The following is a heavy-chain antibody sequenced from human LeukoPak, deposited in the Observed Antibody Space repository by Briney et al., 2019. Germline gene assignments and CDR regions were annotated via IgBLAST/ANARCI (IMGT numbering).Heavy chain of an antibody. J-gene: IGHJ5*02. CDR2: INTSGSS. V-gene: IGHV4-4*07. D-gene: IGHD6-13*01. Sequence: SETLSLTCTVSGGSIRSYYWSWIRQPAGKGLEWIGRINTSGSSNYNPSLRSRVTMSVDTSKNQFSLNLSSVTAADTAVYYCARAGGSPRWLDPWGQGTLATVSS. CDR1: GGSIRSYY. CDR3: ARAGGSPRWLDP.